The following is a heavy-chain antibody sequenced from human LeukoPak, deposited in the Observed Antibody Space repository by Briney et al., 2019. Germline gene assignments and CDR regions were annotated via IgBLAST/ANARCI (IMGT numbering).Heavy chain of an antibody. D-gene: IGHD4-23*01. CDR2: IYYSGST. Sequence: SETLSLTCTVSGGSISSYYWSWIRQPPGKGLEWIGYIYYSGSTNYNPSLKSRVTTSVDTSKNQFSLKLSSVTAADTAVYYCAVRSIYGGFDYWGQGTLVTVSS. V-gene: IGHV4-59*01. J-gene: IGHJ4*02. CDR1: GGSISSYY. CDR3: AVRSIYGGFDY.